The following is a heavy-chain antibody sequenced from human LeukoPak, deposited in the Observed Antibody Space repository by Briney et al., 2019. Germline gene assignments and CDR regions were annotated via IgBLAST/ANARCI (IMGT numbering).Heavy chain of an antibody. CDR3: ARDPDIYCRRTSCQTPFDN. D-gene: IGHD2-2*01. J-gene: IGHJ4*02. V-gene: IGHV3-33*01. Sequence: GGSLRLSCAASGFTFSSFGMHWVRQAPGKGLEWVAVIWYDGSNKYYADSVKGRFTTSRDNSKNTLYLQMNRLRAVDTAVYYCARDPDIYCRRTSCQTPFDNWGQGTLVTVSS. CDR1: GFTFSSFG. CDR2: IWYDGSNK.